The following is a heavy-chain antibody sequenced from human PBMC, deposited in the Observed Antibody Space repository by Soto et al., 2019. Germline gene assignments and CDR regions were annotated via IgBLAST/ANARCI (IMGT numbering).Heavy chain of an antibody. CDR2: INAGNGNT. D-gene: IGHD2-15*01. CDR3: AAYLDPYCSGGSCYGYYYYYMDV. Sequence: ASVKVSCKASGYTFTSYAMHWVRQAPGQRLEWMGWINAGNGNTKYSQKFQGRVTITRDTSASTAYMELSSLRSEDTAVYYCAAYLDPYCSGGSCYGYYYYYMDVWGKGTTVTVSS. J-gene: IGHJ6*03. V-gene: IGHV1-3*01. CDR1: GYTFTSYA.